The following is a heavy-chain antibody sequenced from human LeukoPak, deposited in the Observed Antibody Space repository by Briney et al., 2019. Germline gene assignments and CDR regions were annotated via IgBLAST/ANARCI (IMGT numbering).Heavy chain of an antibody. CDR2: ISWNSGSI. Sequence: GGSLRLSCAASGFTFDDYAMHWVRQAPGKGLEWVSGISWNSGSIGYADSVKGRFTISRDNAKNSLYLQMNSLRAEDTALYYCAKGAYGGTLYYFDYWGQGTLVTVSS. V-gene: IGHV3-9*01. D-gene: IGHD4-23*01. CDR3: AKGAYGGTLYYFDY. CDR1: GFTFDDYA. J-gene: IGHJ4*02.